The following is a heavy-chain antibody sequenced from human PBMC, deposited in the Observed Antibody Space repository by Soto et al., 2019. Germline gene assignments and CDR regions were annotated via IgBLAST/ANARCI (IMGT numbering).Heavy chain of an antibody. CDR2: IYYSGST. V-gene: IGHV4-59*01. CDR3: ARGDDSNYVRGYFFDY. D-gene: IGHD4-4*01. J-gene: IGHJ4*02. Sequence: PSETLSLTCTVSGGSISSYYWGWIRQPPGKGLEWIGYIYYSGSTNYNPSLKSRVTISVDTSKNQFSLKLSSVTAADTAVYYCARGDDSNYVRGYFFDYWGQGTLVTAPQ. CDR1: GGSISSYY.